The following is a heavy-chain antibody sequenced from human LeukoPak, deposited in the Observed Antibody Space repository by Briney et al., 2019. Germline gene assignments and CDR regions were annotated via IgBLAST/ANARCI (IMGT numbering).Heavy chain of an antibody. CDR1: GGSISSSSYY. V-gene: IGHV4-39*07. CDR2: NYYSGST. J-gene: IGHJ4*02. CDR3: ARDHLPSSYYYDSSGYFLL. D-gene: IGHD3-22*01. Sequence: SETLSLTCTVSGGSISSSSYYWGWIRQPPGKGLEWIGSNYYSGSTYYNPSLKSRVTISVDTSKNQFSLKLSSVTAADTAVCYCARDHLPSSYYYDSSGYFLLWGQGTLVTVSS.